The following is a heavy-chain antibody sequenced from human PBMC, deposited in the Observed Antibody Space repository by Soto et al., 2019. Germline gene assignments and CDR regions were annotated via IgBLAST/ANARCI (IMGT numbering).Heavy chain of an antibody. D-gene: IGHD3-10*01. CDR1: GFTFSAYD. CDR3: AKDRRGPWP. V-gene: IGHV3-23*01. J-gene: IGHJ4*02. CDR2: ISGSGYST. Sequence: GGSLRLSCAASGFTFSAYDMTWVRQAPGKGLEWVSAISGSGYSTYYADSVKGRFTISRDNSKNTVYLQMNSLRADDTAVYYCAKDRRGPWPWGQGTLVTVSS.